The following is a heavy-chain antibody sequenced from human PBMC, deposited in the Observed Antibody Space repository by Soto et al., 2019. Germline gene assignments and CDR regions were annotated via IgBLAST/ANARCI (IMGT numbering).Heavy chain of an antibody. J-gene: IGHJ5*02. Sequence: GESLKISCKGSGYSFTSYWIGWVRQMPGKGLEWMGIIYPGDSDTRYSPSFQGQVTISADKSISTAYLQWSSLKASDTAMYYCAIPLGDYYGSGLQNWFDPWGQGTLVTVSS. D-gene: IGHD3-10*01. CDR3: AIPLGDYYGSGLQNWFDP. CDR2: IYPGDSDT. CDR1: GYSFTSYW. V-gene: IGHV5-51*01.